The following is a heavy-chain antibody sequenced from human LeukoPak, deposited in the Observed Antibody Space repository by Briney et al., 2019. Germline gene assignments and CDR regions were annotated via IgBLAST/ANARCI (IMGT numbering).Heavy chain of an antibody. V-gene: IGHV1-18*01. CDR2: ISAYNGNT. Sequence: ASAKVSCKASGGTFSSYAISWVRQAPGQGLEWMGWISAYNGNTNYAQKLQGRVTMTTDTSTSTAYMELRSLRSDDTAVYYCARGSSVAGYDAFDIWGQGTMVTVSS. J-gene: IGHJ3*02. D-gene: IGHD6-19*01. CDR1: GGTFSSYA. CDR3: ARGSSVAGYDAFDI.